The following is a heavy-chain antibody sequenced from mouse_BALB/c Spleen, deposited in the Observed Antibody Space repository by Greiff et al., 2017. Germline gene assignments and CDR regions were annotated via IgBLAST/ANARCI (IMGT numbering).Heavy chain of an antibody. CDR1: GYAFTNYL. CDR3: ARSMITRGRFAY. V-gene: IGHV1-54*03. CDR2: INPGSGGT. Sequence: QVHVKQSGAELVRPGTSVKVSCKASGYAFTNYLIEWVKQRPGQGLEWIGVINPGSGGTNYNEKFKGKATLTADKSSSTAYMQLSSLTSDDSAVYFCARSMITRGRFAYWGQGTLVTVSA. J-gene: IGHJ3*01. D-gene: IGHD2-4*01.